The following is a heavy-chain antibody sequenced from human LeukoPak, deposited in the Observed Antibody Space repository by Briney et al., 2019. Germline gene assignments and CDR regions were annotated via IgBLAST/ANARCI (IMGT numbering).Heavy chain of an antibody. CDR3: ARDEGIVVVPAATGASDY. V-gene: IGHV3-33*01. D-gene: IGHD2-2*01. Sequence: VGSLRLSCAASGFTFSSYGMHWVRQAPGKGLEWVAVIWYDGSNKYYADSVKGRFTISRDNSKNTLYLQMNSLRAEDTAVYYCARDEGIVVVPAATGASDYWGQGTLVTVSP. J-gene: IGHJ4*02. CDR1: GFTFSSYG. CDR2: IWYDGSNK.